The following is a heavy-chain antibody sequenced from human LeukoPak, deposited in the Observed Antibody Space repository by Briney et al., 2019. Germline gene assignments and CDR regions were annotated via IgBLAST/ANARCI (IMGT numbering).Heavy chain of an antibody. Sequence: SETLSLTCTVSGASISRYYWSWIRQPPGKGLEWIGYIHYSGGTNYNASLKSRVAMSLDTSKNQFSLRLRSVTAADTALCFCAGGGYCSNISCFAPLFDWWGQGTLVTVSS. V-gene: IGHV4-59*01. D-gene: IGHD2-2*01. J-gene: IGHJ4*02. CDR1: GASISRYY. CDR3: AGGGYCSNISCFAPLFDW. CDR2: IHYSGGT.